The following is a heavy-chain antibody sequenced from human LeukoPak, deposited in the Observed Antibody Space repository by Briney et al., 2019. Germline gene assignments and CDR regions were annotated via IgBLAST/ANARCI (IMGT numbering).Heavy chain of an antibody. CDR1: GFTFSSYA. J-gene: IGHJ4*02. CDR2: ISGSGCST. Sequence: GGTLRLSCAASGFTFSSYAMSWVRQAPGKGLEWVSAISGSGCSTYYADSVKVRFTISRDNSKNTLYLQMNSLRAEDTAVYYCARGYADYVGYFFFDYWGQGTLVTVSS. V-gene: IGHV3-23*01. CDR3: ARGYADYVGYFFFDY. D-gene: IGHD4-17*01.